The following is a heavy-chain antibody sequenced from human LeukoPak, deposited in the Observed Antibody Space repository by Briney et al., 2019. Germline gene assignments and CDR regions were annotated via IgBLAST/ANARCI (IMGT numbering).Heavy chain of an antibody. CDR2: IYPRDGST. Sequence: ASVKVSCKASGYSFTSYDINWVRQAPGQGLEWMGMIYPRDGSTSYAQKFQGRVTVTRDTSTSTVHMELSGLRSEDTAVYYCARDQEGFDYWGQGTLVTVSS. CDR1: GYSFTSYD. J-gene: IGHJ4*02. V-gene: IGHV1-46*01. CDR3: ARDQEGFDY.